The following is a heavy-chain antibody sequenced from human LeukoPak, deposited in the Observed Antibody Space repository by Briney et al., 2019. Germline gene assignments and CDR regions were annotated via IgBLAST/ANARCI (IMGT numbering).Heavy chain of an antibody. V-gene: IGHV3-15*01. J-gene: IGHJ3*02. D-gene: IGHD3-22*01. Sequence: GGSLRLSCAASGFTFSNAWMSWVRQAPWKGLEWVGRIKSKTDGGTTDYAAPVKGRFTISRDDSKNTLYLQMNSLKTEDTAVYYCTTDEAGYYYDSSGPSYAFDIWGQGTMVTVSS. CDR1: GFTFSNAW. CDR2: IKSKTDGGTT. CDR3: TTDEAGYYYDSSGPSYAFDI.